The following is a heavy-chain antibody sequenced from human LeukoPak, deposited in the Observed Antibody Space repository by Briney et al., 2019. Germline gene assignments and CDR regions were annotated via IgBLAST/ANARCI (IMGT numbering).Heavy chain of an antibody. V-gene: IGHV4-61*02. CDR2: IYTSGST. CDR1: GGSISSSSYY. CDR3: ARAHSSGWYNQDWYFDL. J-gene: IGHJ2*01. D-gene: IGHD6-19*01. Sequence: SETLSLTCTVSGGSISSSSYYWSWIRQPAGKGLEWIGRIYTSGSTNYNPSLKSRVTISVDTSKNQFSLKLSSVTAADTAVYYCARAHSSGWYNQDWYFDLWGRGTLVTVSS.